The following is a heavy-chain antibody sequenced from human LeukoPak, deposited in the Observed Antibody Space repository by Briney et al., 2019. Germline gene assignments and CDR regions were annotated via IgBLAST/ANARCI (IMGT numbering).Heavy chain of an antibody. CDR3: ARNYDILTGYLSPTFDY. D-gene: IGHD3-9*01. CDR1: GGSISSSSYY. CDR2: IYYSGST. Sequence: PSETLSLTCTVSGGSISSSSYYWGWIRQPPGKGLEWIGSIYYSGSTYYNPSLKSRVTISVDTSKNQFSLKLSSVTAADTAVYYCARNYDILTGYLSPTFDYWGQGTLVIVSS. V-gene: IGHV4-39*01. J-gene: IGHJ4*02.